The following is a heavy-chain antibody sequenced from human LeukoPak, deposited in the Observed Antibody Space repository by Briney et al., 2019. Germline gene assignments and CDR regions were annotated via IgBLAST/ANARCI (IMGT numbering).Heavy chain of an antibody. CDR2: INPSGSST. CDR1: GYIFTNHY. D-gene: IGHD3-16*01. J-gene: IGHJ4*02. CDR3: ARERRAWGEDF. V-gene: IGHV1-46*01. Sequence: GASVTVSCKASGYIFTNHYMHWVRQAPGQGLEWMGLINPSGSSTLYAEKFRGRIIMTRDMSTATDYMELSSLRSEDTAVYYCARERRAWGEDFWGQGTLVTVSS.